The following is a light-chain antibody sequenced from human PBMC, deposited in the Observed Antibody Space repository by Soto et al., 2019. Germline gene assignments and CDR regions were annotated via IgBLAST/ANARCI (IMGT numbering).Light chain of an antibody. V-gene: IGKV1-6*02. CDR2: AAS. J-gene: IGKJ1*01. CDR1: QGIRDE. Sequence: AIQMTQSPSSLSASVGDRITITCRASQGIRDELGWYQQKPGRASNLLIYAASTLQSGVPSRFSGSGSGTDFTLTISSLQPEDSATYYCLQDFNYPRTFGQGTKVEVK. CDR3: LQDFNYPRT.